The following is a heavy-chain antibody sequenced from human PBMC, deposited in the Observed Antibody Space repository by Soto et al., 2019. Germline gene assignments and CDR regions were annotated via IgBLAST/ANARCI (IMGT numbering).Heavy chain of an antibody. J-gene: IGHJ3*02. CDR2: ISGSGGST. D-gene: IGHD6-13*01. CDR3: AKIPHSSSWYLDAFDI. CDR1: VFTFSSYA. V-gene: IGHV3-23*01. Sequence: EVQLLESGGGLVQPGGSLRLSCAASVFTFSSYAKSWVRQAPGKGLEWVSAISGSGGSTYYADSVKGRFTISRDNSKNTLYLQMNSLRAEDTAVYYCAKIPHSSSWYLDAFDIWGQGTMVTVSS.